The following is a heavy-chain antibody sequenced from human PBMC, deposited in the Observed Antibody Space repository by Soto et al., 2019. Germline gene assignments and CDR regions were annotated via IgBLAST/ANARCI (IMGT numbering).Heavy chain of an antibody. J-gene: IGHJ4*02. D-gene: IGHD1-26*01. CDR3: GGGGVGWERPPSPDPVYY. CDR2: IYYSGST. Sequence: SQTLSLTCTVSGGSISSYYWSWIRQPPGKGLEWIGYIYYSGSTNYNPSLKSRVTISVDTSKNQFSLKLSSVTAAETGLYCCGGGGVGWERPPSPDPVYYWGQGTQVTVSS. V-gene: IGHV4-59*01. CDR1: GGSISSYY.